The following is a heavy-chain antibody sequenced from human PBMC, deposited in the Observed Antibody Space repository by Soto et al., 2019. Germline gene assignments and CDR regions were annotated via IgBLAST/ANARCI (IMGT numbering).Heavy chain of an antibody. CDR2: ISSSTSTI. V-gene: IGHV3-48*02. D-gene: IGHD4-4*01. J-gene: IGHJ5*02. Sequence: GGSLRLSCAASGFTFSSYSMNWVRQAPGKGLEWVSYISSSTSTIFYADSVKGRFTISRDNAKNSLYLQMNSLRDEDTAVYYCAREGLQYNWFDLWGQRTLVTVSS. CDR1: GFTFSSYS. CDR3: AREGLQYNWFDL.